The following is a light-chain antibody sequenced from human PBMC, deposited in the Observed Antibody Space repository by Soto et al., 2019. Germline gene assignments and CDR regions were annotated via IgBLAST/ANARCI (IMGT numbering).Light chain of an antibody. Sequence: DIQMTQSPSTLSASVGDRVTITCRSSQSISFWLAWYQQKPGKAPKLLIYDASTLYRGVPSRFSGSRSGTEFTLPISRLQPDDFASYYCQQYKSFDPHSVGQGTKLEI. CDR2: DAS. CDR3: QQYKSFDPHS. CDR1: QSISFW. J-gene: IGKJ2*03. V-gene: IGKV1-5*01.